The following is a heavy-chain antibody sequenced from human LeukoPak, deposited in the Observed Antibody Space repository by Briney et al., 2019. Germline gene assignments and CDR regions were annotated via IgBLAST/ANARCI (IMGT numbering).Heavy chain of an antibody. J-gene: IGHJ6*02. Sequence: SVKVSCKASGGTFSSYAISWVRQAPGQGLEWMGRIIPILGIANYAQKFQGRVTITADKSTSTAYMELSSLRSEDTAVYYCARTYYYDSSGYYSYYYYGTDVWGQGTTVTVSS. V-gene: IGHV1-69*04. D-gene: IGHD3-22*01. CDR3: ARTYYYDSSGYYSYYYYGTDV. CDR2: IIPILGIA. CDR1: GGTFSSYA.